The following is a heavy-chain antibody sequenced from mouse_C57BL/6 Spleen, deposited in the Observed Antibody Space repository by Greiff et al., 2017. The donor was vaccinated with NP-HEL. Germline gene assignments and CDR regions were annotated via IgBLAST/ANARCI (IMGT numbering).Heavy chain of an antibody. D-gene: IGHD1-2*01. CDR1: GYTFTSYW. Sequence: QVQLQQPGAELVRPGTSVKLSCKASGYTFTSYWMHWVKQRPGQGLEWIGVIDPSDSYTNYNQKFKGKATLTVDTSSSTAYMQLSSLTSEDSAVYYCARLLRLDYYFDYWGQGTTLTVSS. J-gene: IGHJ2*01. CDR2: IDPSDSYT. CDR3: ARLLRLDYYFDY. V-gene: IGHV1-59*01.